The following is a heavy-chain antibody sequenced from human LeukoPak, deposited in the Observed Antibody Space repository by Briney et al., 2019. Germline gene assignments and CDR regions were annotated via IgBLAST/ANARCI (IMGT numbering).Heavy chain of an antibody. CDR2: IYSGGST. D-gene: IGHD6-13*01. CDR1: GFTVSSNY. V-gene: IGHV3-53*01. CDR3: ARVPVASWIQLDS. Sequence: GGSLRLSCAASGFTVSSNYMSWVRQAPGKGLEWVSIIYSGGSTYFADSVKGRLTISRDNSKNTLYLRMNSLRAEDTALYYCARVPVASWIQLDSWGQGTLVTVSS. J-gene: IGHJ4*02.